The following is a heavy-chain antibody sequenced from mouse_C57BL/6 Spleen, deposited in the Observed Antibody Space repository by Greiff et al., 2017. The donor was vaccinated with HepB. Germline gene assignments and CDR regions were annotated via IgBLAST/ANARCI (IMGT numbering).Heavy chain of an antibody. J-gene: IGHJ2*01. D-gene: IGHD1-1*01. V-gene: IGHV5-17*01. CDR2: ISSGSSTI. Sequence: EVQVVESGGGLVKPGGSLKLSCAASGFTFSDYGIHWVRQAPEKGLEWVAYISSGSSTIYYADTVKGRFTISRDNAKNTLFLQMTSLRSEDTAMYYCARGYYGYFDYWGQGTTLTVSS. CDR1: GFTFSDYG. CDR3: ARGYYGYFDY.